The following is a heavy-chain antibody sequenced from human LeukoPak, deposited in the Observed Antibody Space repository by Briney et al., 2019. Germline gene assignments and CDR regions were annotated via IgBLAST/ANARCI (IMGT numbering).Heavy chain of an antibody. CDR2: IYSGGST. CDR1: GFTFSSYW. CDR3: ARLPEKATIFVY. Sequence: GGSLRLSCAASGFTFSSYWMSWVRQAPGKGLEWVSVIYSGGSTYYADSVKGRFTTSRDNSKNTLYLQMNSLRAEDTAVYYCARLPEKATIFVYWGQGTLVTVSS. J-gene: IGHJ4*02. V-gene: IGHV3-66*01. D-gene: IGHD5-24*01.